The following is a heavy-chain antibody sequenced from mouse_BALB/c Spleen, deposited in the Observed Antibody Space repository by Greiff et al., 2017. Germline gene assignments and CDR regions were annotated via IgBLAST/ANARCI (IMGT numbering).Heavy chain of an antibody. J-gene: IGHJ3*01. CDR3: TRSGYGNLFAY. Sequence: EVKVEESGGGLVQPGGSMKLSCVASGFTFSNYWMNWVRQSPEKGLEWVAEIRLKSNNYATHYAESVKGRFTISRDDSKSSVYLQMNNLRAEDTGIYYCTRSGYGNLFAYWGQGTLVTVSA. V-gene: IGHV6-6*02. CDR1: GFTFSNYW. CDR2: IRLKSNNYAT. D-gene: IGHD2-1*01.